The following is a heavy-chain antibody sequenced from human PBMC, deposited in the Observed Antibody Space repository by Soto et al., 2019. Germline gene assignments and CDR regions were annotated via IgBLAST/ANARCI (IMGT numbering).Heavy chain of an antibody. D-gene: IGHD3-9*01. V-gene: IGHV1-8*01. CDR1: GYTFTSYD. CDR3: ARVWGQNFDWAHYMDV. J-gene: IGHJ6*03. Sequence: VSVKVSCKASGYTFTSYDINWVRQATGQGLEWMGWMNPNSGNTGYAQKFQGRVTMTRNTSISTAYMELSSLRSEDTAVYYCARVWGQNFDWAHYMDVWGKGTTVTVSS. CDR2: MNPNSGNT.